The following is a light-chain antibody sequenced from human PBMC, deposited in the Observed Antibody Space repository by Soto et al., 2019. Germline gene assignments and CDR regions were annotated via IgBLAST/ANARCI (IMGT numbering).Light chain of an antibody. Sequence: QSALTQPASVSGSPGQSITISCTGTSSDIGRYTYVSWYQQHPGKAPKLMIYDVSDRPSGVSNRFSGSKSGNTASLTISGLQTEDEAVYYCSSYTSSSALVVFGTGTKLTV. CDR3: SSYTSSSALVV. CDR2: DVS. CDR1: SSDIGRYTY. J-gene: IGLJ1*01. V-gene: IGLV2-14*03.